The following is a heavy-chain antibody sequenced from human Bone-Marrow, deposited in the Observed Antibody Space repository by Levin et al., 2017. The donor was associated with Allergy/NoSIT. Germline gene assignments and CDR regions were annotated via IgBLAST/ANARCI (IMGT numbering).Heavy chain of an antibody. J-gene: IGHJ5*02. V-gene: IGHV3-23*01. Sequence: GESLKISCEASGFSFSDYAMNWVRQAPGKGLEWVSSIGVSGGRTYYADSVKGRFTVSRDNSRNTLDLQMNSLRAEDTAVYYCAKVGRTTAGAIGVWWFDLWGQGALVTASS. D-gene: IGHD6-13*01. CDR3: AKVGRTTAGAIGVWWFDL. CDR2: IGVSGGRT. CDR1: GFSFSDYA.